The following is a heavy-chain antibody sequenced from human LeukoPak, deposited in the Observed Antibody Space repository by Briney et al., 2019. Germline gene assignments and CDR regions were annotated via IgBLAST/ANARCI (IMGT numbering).Heavy chain of an antibody. J-gene: IGHJ4*02. V-gene: IGHV3-48*01. CDR2: ITNSGNSK. D-gene: IGHD6-13*01. CDR1: EFTFSSYS. CDR3: AKDHGIAAAGLLDY. Sequence: GGSLRLSCAASEFTFSSYSMNWVRQAPGKGLEWVSYITNSGNSKSYADSVKGRFTISRDNTKNSLYLQMNGLRAEDTAVYYCAKDHGIAAAGLLDYWGQGTLVTVSS.